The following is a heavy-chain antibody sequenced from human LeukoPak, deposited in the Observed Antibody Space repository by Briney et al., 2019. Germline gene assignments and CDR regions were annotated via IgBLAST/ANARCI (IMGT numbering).Heavy chain of an antibody. J-gene: IGHJ4*02. V-gene: IGHV3-30-3*01. CDR1: GFTFSSYA. CDR2: ISYDGSNK. Sequence: GSLRLSCAASGFTFSSYAMHWVRQAPGKGLEWVAVISYDGSNKYYADSVKGRFTISRDNSKNTLYLQMNSLRAEDTAVYYCARDSRGAYCGGDCYHNFDYWGQGTLVTVSS. CDR3: ARDSRGAYCGGDCYHNFDY. D-gene: IGHD2-21*02.